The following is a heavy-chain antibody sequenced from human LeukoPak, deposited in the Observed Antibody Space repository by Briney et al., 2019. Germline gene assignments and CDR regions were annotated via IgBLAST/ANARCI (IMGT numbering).Heavy chain of an antibody. Sequence: PGGSLRLSCAASGFTFSSYWMSWVRQAPGKGLEWVANIKQDGSEKYYVDSVKGRFTISRDNAKNSLYLQMNSLRAEDTAVYYCARDPGLYQLLLGYYYYGVDVWGQGTTVTVSS. V-gene: IGHV3-7*03. CDR1: GFTFSSYW. CDR2: IKQDGSEK. D-gene: IGHD2-2*01. CDR3: ARDPGLYQLLLGYYYYGVDV. J-gene: IGHJ6*02.